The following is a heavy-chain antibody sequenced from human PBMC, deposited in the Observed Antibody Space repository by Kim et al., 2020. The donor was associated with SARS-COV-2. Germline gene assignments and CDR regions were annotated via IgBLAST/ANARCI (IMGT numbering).Heavy chain of an antibody. CDR2: INAGNGNT. CDR1: GYTFTSYA. CDR3: ARDQGDIVATILSDAFDI. Sequence: ASVKVSCKASGYTFTSYAMHWVRQAPGQRLEWMGWINAGNGNTKYSQKFQGRVTITRDTSASTAYMELSSLRSEDTAVYYCARDQGDIVATILSDAFDIWGQGTMVTVSS. J-gene: IGHJ3*02. D-gene: IGHD5-12*01. V-gene: IGHV1-3*01.